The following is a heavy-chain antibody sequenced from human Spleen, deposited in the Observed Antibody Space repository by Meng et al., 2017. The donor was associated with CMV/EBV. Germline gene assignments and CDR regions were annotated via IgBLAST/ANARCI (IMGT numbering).Heavy chain of an antibody. V-gene: IGHV1-2*02. CDR3: ARLRGLCTSITCYQFDP. CDR1: YTFTHYY. D-gene: IGHD2-2*01. J-gene: IGHJ5*02. Sequence: YTFTHYYVHWVRQAPGQGLEWMGWINPNSGGTNYAQKFQGKVTMTSDTSISTAYMELSSLRSDDTAVYYCARLRGLCTSITCYQFDPWGQGTLVTVSS. CDR2: INPNSGGT.